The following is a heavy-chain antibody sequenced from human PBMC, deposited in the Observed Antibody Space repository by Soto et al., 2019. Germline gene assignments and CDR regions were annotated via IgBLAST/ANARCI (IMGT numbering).Heavy chain of an antibody. CDR3: ARWGTTGGFDL. CDR2: TSYDGNNK. D-gene: IGHD3-16*01. J-gene: IGHJ4*02. CDR1: GFRFKSFV. Sequence: QLQLVESGGGVFQPGTSLRLSCAASGFRFKSFVMHWVRQAPGKGLDWVAFTSYDGNNKDYGDSVKGRFTVSRDNSQNTLHLQMDFLRPEDTALYYCARWGTTGGFDLWGQGTLVSVSS. V-gene: IGHV3-30*19.